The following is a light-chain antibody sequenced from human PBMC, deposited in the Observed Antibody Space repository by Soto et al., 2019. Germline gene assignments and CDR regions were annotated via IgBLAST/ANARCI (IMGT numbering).Light chain of an antibody. J-gene: IGLJ2*01. V-gene: IGLV1-47*01. CDR2: RNN. Sequence: QSVLTQPPSASGTPGQRVTISCSGSSSNIGSNYVYRYQQLPGTAPKLLIYRNNQRPSGVPDRFSGSKSGTSASLAISGLRSEDEADYYCATWDDILRGVVFGGGTKLTVL. CDR3: ATWDDILRGVV. CDR1: SSNIGSNY.